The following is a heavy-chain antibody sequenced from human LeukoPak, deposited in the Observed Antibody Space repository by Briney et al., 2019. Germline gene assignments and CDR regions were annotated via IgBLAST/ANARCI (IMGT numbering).Heavy chain of an antibody. CDR2: IYYSGST. J-gene: IGHJ4*02. V-gene: IGHV4-39*07. D-gene: IGHD2-15*01. CDR1: GGSISSSSYY. CDR3: ARDSGDSVAVVAANFDY. Sequence: SETLSLTCTVSGGSISSSSYYWGWIRQPPGKGLEWIGSIYYSGSTYYNPSLKSRVTISVDTSKNQFSLKLSSVTAADTAVYYCARDSGDSVAVVAANFDYWGQGTLVTVSS.